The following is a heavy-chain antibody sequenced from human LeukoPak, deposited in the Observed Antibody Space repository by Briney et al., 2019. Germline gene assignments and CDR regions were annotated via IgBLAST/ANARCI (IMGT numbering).Heavy chain of an antibody. CDR3: ARQGTASPTAAFDI. D-gene: IGHD2-21*02. Sequence: GGSLRLSCAASGFTFSSYSMNWVRQAPGKGLEWVSSISSSSSYIYYADSVKGRFTISRDNAKNSLYLQTNSLRAEDTAVYYCARQGTASPTAAFDIWGQGTMVTVSS. V-gene: IGHV3-21*01. CDR1: GFTFSSYS. J-gene: IGHJ3*02. CDR2: ISSSSSYI.